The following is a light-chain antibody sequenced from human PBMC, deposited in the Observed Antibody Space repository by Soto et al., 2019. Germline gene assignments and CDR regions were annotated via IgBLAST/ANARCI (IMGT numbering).Light chain of an antibody. CDR3: GTWDGSLSAGLVV. CDR2: ENN. CDR1: SSNIGNNY. Sequence: QSVLTQPPSVSAAPGQTVTISCSGSSSNIGNNYVSWYQQLPGTAPKLLIYENNKRPSGIPDRFSGSKSGTSATLGITGLQTGDEADYYCGTWDGSLSAGLVVFGGGTKLTVL. J-gene: IGLJ2*01. V-gene: IGLV1-51*02.